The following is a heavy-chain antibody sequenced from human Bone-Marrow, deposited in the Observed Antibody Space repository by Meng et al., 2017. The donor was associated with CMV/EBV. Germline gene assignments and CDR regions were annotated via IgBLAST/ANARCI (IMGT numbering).Heavy chain of an antibody. CDR3: ARQQGGLGVRRGAFDI. CDR2: IYPGDSDT. CDR1: GYTFATYW. D-gene: IGHD3-10*01. Sequence: GGSLRLSCKGSGYTFATYWIGWVRQMPGKGLEWMGIIYPGDSDTRYSPSFQGQVTISADKSNSSAYRQWSRLKASDSAIYYCARQQGGLGVRRGAFDIWGQGTMVTVSS. J-gene: IGHJ3*02. V-gene: IGHV5-51*01.